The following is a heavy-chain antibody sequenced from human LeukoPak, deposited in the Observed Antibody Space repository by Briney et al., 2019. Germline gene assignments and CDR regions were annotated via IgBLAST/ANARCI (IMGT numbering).Heavy chain of an antibody. D-gene: IGHD3-3*01. V-gene: IGHV3-23*01. CDR1: GFTFSSYA. Sequence: GGSLRLSCAASGFTFSSYAMSWVRQAPGKGLEWVSAISGSGGSTYYADSVKGRFTISRDNSKNTLYLQMNSLRAEDTAVYYCAKGGPAKGGYYDFWSGYYGHYYCMDVWGKGTTVTVSS. CDR2: ISGSGGST. J-gene: IGHJ6*03. CDR3: AKGGPAKGGYYDFWSGYYGHYYCMDV.